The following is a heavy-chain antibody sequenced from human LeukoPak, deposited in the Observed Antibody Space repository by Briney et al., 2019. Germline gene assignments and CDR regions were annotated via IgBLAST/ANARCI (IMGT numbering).Heavy chain of an antibody. J-gene: IGHJ5*02. CDR2: IRSKANSYAT. CDR1: GFTFSGSA. V-gene: IGHV3-73*01. Sequence: PGGSLRLSCAASGFTFSGSAMHWVRQASGKGLEWVGRIRSKANSYATAYAASVKGRFTISRDDSKNTAYLQMNSLKTEDTAVYYCVRNHRHWFDPWGQGTLVTVSS. CDR3: VRNHRHWFDP.